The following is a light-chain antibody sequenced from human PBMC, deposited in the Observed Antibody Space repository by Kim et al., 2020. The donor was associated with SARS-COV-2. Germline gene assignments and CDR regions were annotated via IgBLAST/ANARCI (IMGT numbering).Light chain of an antibody. V-gene: IGKV3-20*01. Sequence: EIVLTQSPGTLSLSPGERATLSCRASQSVSSSDLAWYQQKPGQAPRLLIYGAFSRATGIPDRFSVSGSGTDFTLTISRLEPEDFAMYYCQQYGGSPPLTFGGGTKVDIK. CDR2: GAF. CDR3: QQYGGSPPLT. CDR1: QSVSSSD. J-gene: IGKJ4*01.